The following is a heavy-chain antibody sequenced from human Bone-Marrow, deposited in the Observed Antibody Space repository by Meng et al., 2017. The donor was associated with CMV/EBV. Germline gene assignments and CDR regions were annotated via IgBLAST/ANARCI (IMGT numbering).Heavy chain of an antibody. Sequence: GESLKISCAASGFTFSSYSMNWVRQAPGKGLEWVSSISSSSSYIYYADSVKGRFTISRDNAKNSLYLQMNSLRAEDTAVYYCARLGGSSPGRSSGFDTWGQGTLVTVSS. CDR3: ARLGGSSPGRSSGFDT. J-gene: IGHJ5*02. D-gene: IGHD6-6*01. CDR1: GFTFSSYS. CDR2: ISSSSSYI. V-gene: IGHV3-21*01.